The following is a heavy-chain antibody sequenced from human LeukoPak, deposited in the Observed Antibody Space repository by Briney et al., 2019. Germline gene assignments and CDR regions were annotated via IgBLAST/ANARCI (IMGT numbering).Heavy chain of an antibody. CDR1: VDSVSSNSAA. CDR2: TYYRSKWYN. V-gene: IGHV6-1*01. CDR3: AVEYSSSSWYYYYMDV. Sequence: SQTLSLTCAISVDSVSSNSAAWNWIRQSPSRGLEWLGRTYYRSKWYNDYAVSVKSRITINPDTSKNQFSLQLNSVTPEDTAVYYCAVEYSSSSWYYYYMDVWGKGTTVTVSS. J-gene: IGHJ6*03. D-gene: IGHD6-6*01.